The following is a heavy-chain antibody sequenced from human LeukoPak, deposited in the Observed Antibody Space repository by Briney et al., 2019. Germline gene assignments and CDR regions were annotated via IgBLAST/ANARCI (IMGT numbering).Heavy chain of an antibody. D-gene: IGHD3-10*01. Sequence: GGSLRLSCAASGFTFSSYWMSWVRQAPGKGLEWGANIKQDGSEKYYVDSVKGRFTISRDNAKNSLYLQMNSLRAEDTAVYYCARVGDHGAFDIWGQGTMVTVSS. CDR3: ARVGDHGAFDI. CDR1: GFTFSSYW. CDR2: IKQDGSEK. V-gene: IGHV3-7*01. J-gene: IGHJ3*02.